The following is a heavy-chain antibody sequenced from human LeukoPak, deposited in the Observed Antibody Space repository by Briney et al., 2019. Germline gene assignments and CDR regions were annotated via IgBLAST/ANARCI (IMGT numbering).Heavy chain of an antibody. CDR2: ISYDGSNK. J-gene: IGHJ6*02. Sequence: GGSLRLSCAASGFTFSSYGMHWVRQAPGKGLEWVAVISYDGSNKYYADSVKGRFTISRDNSKNTLYLQMNSLRAEDTAVYYCAKDAVVTYYYGMDVWGQGTTVTVSS. D-gene: IGHD2-15*01. CDR3: AKDAVVTYYYGMDV. V-gene: IGHV3-30*18. CDR1: GFTFSSYG.